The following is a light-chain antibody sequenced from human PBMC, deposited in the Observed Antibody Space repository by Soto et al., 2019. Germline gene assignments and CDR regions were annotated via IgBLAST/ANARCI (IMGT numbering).Light chain of an antibody. J-gene: IGKJ5*01. CDR1: QNLNSW. CDR2: KAS. V-gene: IGKV1-5*03. Sequence: DIQMTQSPSALSASVGDRVAITCRASQNLNSWLAWYQQKPGEVPKLLIYKASVLESGVPSRFSGSGSGTDFTLTISSLQPEDFATYYCQQSYSTPISFGQGTRLEIK. CDR3: QQSYSTPIS.